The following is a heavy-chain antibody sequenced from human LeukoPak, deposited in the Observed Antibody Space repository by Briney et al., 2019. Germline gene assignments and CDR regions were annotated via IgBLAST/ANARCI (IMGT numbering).Heavy chain of an antibody. D-gene: IGHD3-16*01. CDR3: AIRDYVWDPWFDP. CDR2: VSIGGSSI. J-gene: IGHJ5*02. V-gene: IGHV3-21*01. CDR1: GLTFGSSG. Sequence: GRCLRPSRAAAGLTFGSSGMDWVRRAPGKGLEWVSLVSIGGSSIYYAASVKGRFTTSRNKGKSSMYLQMTSVRGADTAVYYCAIRDYVWDPWFDPWGQGNLVTVSS.